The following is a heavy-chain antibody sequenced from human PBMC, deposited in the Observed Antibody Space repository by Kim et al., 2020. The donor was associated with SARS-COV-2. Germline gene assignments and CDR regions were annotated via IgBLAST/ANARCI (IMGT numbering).Heavy chain of an antibody. CDR2: YSGST. Sequence: YSGSTYYNPSLKSRVPISVDTSKNQFSLKLSSVTAADTAVYYCARELMDVWGQGTTVTVSS. CDR3: ARELMDV. V-gene: IGHV4-39*02. J-gene: IGHJ6*02.